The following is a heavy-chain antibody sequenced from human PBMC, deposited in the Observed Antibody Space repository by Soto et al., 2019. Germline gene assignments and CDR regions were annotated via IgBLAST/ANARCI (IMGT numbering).Heavy chain of an antibody. CDR2: FDPEDGET. CDR1: GYTLTELS. D-gene: IGHD3-3*01. Sequence: ASVKVSCKVSGYTLTELSMHWVRQAPGKGLEWMGGFDPEDGETIYAQKFQGRVTMTEDTSTDTAYMELSSLRSEDTAVYYCATGLRFLEWLSIPQNWLDPWGQGTLVTVSS. CDR3: ATGLRFLEWLSIPQNWLDP. J-gene: IGHJ5*02. V-gene: IGHV1-24*01.